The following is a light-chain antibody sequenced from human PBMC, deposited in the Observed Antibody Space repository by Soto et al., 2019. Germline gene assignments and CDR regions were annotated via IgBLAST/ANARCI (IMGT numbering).Light chain of an antibody. J-gene: IGLJ2*01. CDR3: ASFARSEDPCVV. CDR2: EVY. V-gene: IGLV2-8*01. Sequence: QSVLTQPPSASGSPGQSVTISCTGTSTDIGGYNFVSWYQQQPGKAPTLLIYEVYKRPSGVPDRFSGSKSGNTASLTVSGLHADDEAEYYCASFARSEDPCVVFGGGTKLTVL. CDR1: STDIGGYNF.